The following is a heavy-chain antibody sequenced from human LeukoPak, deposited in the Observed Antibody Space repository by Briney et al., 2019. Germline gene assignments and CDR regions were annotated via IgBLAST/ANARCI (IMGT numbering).Heavy chain of an antibody. D-gene: IGHD6-19*01. CDR3: ASEGYSSGWPLGMDV. J-gene: IGHJ6*02. Sequence: SQTLSLTCAISGDSFSSNSAAWNWIRQSPSRGLEWLGRTYYRSKWYNDYAVSVKSRITINPDTSKNQFSLQLNSVTPEDTAVYYCASEGYSSGWPLGMDVWGQGTTVTVSS. CDR1: GDSFSSNSAA. CDR2: TYYRSKWYN. V-gene: IGHV6-1*01.